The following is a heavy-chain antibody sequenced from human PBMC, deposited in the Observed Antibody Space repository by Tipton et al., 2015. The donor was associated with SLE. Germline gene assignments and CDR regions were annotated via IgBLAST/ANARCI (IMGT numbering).Heavy chain of an antibody. Sequence: TLSLTCTVSGGSISSSSYYWGWIRQPPGKGLEWIGSIYYSGSTYYNPSLKSRVTISVDTSKNQFSLKLSSVTAADTAVYYCARRSPYSGSQALWVQGTLVTVSS. CDR1: GGSISSSSYY. CDR3: ARRSPYSGSQAL. D-gene: IGHD1-26*01. CDR2: IYYSGST. J-gene: IGHJ4*02. V-gene: IGHV4-39*07.